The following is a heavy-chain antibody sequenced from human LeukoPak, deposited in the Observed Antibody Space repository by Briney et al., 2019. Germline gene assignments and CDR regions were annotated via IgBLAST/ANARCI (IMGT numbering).Heavy chain of an antibody. CDR3: TRDRRIGELYYGSDY. Sequence: SETLSLTCTVSGGSISSYYWSWIRQPPGKGLEWIGYIYYSGSTNYNPSLKSRVTISVDTSKNQFSLKLSSVTAADTAIYYCTRDRRIGELYYGSDYWGQGTLVTVSS. CDR2: IYYSGST. V-gene: IGHV4-59*01. J-gene: IGHJ4*02. CDR1: GGSISSYY. D-gene: IGHD1-26*01.